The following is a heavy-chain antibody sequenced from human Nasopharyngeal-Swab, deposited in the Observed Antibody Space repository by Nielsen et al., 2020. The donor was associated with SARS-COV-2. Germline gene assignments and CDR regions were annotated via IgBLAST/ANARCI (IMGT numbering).Heavy chain of an antibody. CDR3: ARGETAMAKYYYYGMDV. CDR1: GFTFSSYS. J-gene: IGHJ6*02. V-gene: IGHV3-48*02. CDR2: ISSSSSTI. Sequence: GGSLRLPCAASGFTFSSYSMNWVRQAPGKGLEWVSYISSSSSTIYYADSVKGRFTISRDNAKNSLYLQMNSLRDEDTAVYYCARGETAMAKYYYYGMDVWGQGTTVTVSS. D-gene: IGHD5-18*01.